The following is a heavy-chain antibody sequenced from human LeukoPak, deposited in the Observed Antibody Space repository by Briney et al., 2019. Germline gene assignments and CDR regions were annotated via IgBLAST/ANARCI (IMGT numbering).Heavy chain of an antibody. J-gene: IGHJ6*04. D-gene: IGHD3-22*01. V-gene: IGHV3-23*01. CDR2: ISPSGGIT. CDR1: GFTFSSHG. CDR3: ARGPTMKMDV. Sequence: GGSLRLSCGASGFTFSSHGMNWVRQAPGKGLEWVSGISPSGGITYYTDSVKGRFTISRDNSKNTVSLQMNSLRAEDTAVYYCARGPTMKMDVWGKGTTVTVSS.